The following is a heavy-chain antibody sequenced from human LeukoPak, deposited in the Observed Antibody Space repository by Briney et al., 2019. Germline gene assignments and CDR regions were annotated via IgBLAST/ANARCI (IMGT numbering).Heavy chain of an antibody. CDR1: GFTVSSYY. J-gene: IGHJ4*02. D-gene: IGHD6-13*01. V-gene: IGHV3-66*01. Sequence: TGGSLRLSCAASGFTVSSYYMTWVRQAPGEGLDWVSIVYNGGSTYYADSVKGRFTISRDNSKNTLSLQMNSLRAEDTAVYYCARGQQLFQPNFDYWGQGTLVTVSS. CDR3: ARGQQLFQPNFDY. CDR2: VYNGGST.